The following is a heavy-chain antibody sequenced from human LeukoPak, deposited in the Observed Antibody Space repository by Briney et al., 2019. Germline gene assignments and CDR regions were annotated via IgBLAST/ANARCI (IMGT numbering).Heavy chain of an antibody. D-gene: IGHD3-16*02. CDR3: ARDENGYVWGSFRA. J-gene: IGHJ5*02. CDR2: IYYSGST. Sequence: SETLSLTCTVSGGSISSNSYYWGWIRQPPGKGLKWIGSIYYSGSTYYNPSLESRVTMSLDTSKNQFSLKLSSVTAADTAVYYCARDENGYVWGSFRAWGQGTLVTVSS. V-gene: IGHV4-39*07. CDR1: GGSISSNSYY.